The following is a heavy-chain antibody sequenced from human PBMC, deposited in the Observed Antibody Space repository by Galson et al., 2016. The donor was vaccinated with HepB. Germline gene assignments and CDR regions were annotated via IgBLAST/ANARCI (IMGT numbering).Heavy chain of an antibody. D-gene: IGHD4-17*01. Sequence: ETLSLTCAVYGGSFSDFYWSWIRQPPGKGLEWIGEINHSGSTHQNPSLKGRVAISVDTSKNQFSLKLNSLTAADTAMYYCARVVWDGDFGEYFQLWGRGSLVTVSS. CDR1: GGSFSDFY. CDR3: ARVVWDGDFGEYFQL. J-gene: IGHJ1*01. CDR2: INHSGST. V-gene: IGHV4-34*01.